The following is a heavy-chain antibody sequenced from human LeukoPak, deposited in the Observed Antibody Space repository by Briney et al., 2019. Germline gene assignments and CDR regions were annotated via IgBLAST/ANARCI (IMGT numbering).Heavy chain of an antibody. Sequence: ASVKVSCKASGYTFTSYDINWVRQATGQGLEWMGWMNPNSGNTGYAQKFQGRVTITADKSTSTAYMELSSLRSEDTAVYYCAREDSWIQLSYWGQGTLVTVSS. CDR2: MNPNSGNT. D-gene: IGHD5-18*01. CDR1: GYTFTSYD. CDR3: AREDSWIQLSY. J-gene: IGHJ4*02. V-gene: IGHV1-8*01.